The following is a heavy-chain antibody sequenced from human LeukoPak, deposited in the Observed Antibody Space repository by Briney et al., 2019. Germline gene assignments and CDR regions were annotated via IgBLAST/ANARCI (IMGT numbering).Heavy chain of an antibody. J-gene: IGHJ3*02. Sequence: ASVKVSCKASGYTFTGYYMHWVRQAPGQGLEWMGWINPNSGGTNYEQKFQGRVTMTRDTSISTAYMELSRRRSDATAVYCCARGSSSGSPGTAFDIWGQGTMVTVSS. CDR3: ARGSSSGSPGTAFDI. CDR2: INPNSGGT. D-gene: IGHD6-6*01. V-gene: IGHV1-2*02. CDR1: GYTFTGYY.